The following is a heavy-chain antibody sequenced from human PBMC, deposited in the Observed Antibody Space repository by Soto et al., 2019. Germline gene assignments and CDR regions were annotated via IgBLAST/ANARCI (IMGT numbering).Heavy chain of an antibody. CDR2: INHSGNT. D-gene: IGHD3-10*01. V-gene: IGHV4-34*01. J-gene: IGHJ4*02. CDR1: GASLSDNY. Sequence: PSETLSLTCAVYGASLSDNYCNWLRQPPGKGLEWIGEINHSGNTNYNPSLRSRVTISIDTSKNQLSLTLRSVSAADTAVYYCARGMVMVRGIISYYFDYWGQGTLVTVSS. CDR3: ARGMVMVRGIISYYFDY.